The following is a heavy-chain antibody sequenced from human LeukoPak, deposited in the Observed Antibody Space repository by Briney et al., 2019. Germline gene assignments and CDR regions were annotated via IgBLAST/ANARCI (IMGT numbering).Heavy chain of an antibody. Sequence: ASVKVSCKASGYTFTSYYMHWVRQAPGQGLEWMGIINPSGGSTSYAQKFQGRVTMTTDTSTSTVYMELSSLRSEDTAVYYCAREGSIGLLIHWGQGTLVTVSS. CDR2: INPSGGST. D-gene: IGHD2-21*01. CDR1: GYTFTSYY. J-gene: IGHJ4*02. V-gene: IGHV1-46*01. CDR3: AREGSIGLLIH.